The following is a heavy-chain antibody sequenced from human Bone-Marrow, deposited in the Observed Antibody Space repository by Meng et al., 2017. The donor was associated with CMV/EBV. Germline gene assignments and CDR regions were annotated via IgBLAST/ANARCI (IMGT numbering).Heavy chain of an antibody. CDR3: AKHLRPGVYYFDY. CDR1: GFTVSRNY. D-gene: IGHD2-8*01. V-gene: IGHV3-53*01. Sequence: GESLKISCAASGFTVSRNYMSWVRQAPGKGLEWVSVIYSGGSTYYADSVKGRFTISRDNSKNTLYLQMNSPRAEDTAVYYCAKHLRPGVYYFDYWGQGTLVT. CDR2: IYSGGST. J-gene: IGHJ4*02.